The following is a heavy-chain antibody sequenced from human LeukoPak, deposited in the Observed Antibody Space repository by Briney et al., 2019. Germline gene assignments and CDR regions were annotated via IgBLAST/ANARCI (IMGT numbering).Heavy chain of an antibody. CDR2: ISYDGSNK. CDR1: GFTFSSYG. J-gene: IGHJ4*02. Sequence: QSGGSLRLSCAASGFTFSSYGMHWVRQAPGKGLEWVAVISYDGSNKYYADSVKGRFTISRDNSKNTLYLQMNSLRAEDTAVYYCARGEVGYSYGLDYWGQGTLVTVSS. D-gene: IGHD5-18*01. V-gene: IGHV3-30*03. CDR3: ARGEVGYSYGLDY.